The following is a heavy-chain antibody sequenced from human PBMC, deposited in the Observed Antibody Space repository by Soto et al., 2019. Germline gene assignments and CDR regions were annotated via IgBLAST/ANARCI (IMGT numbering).Heavy chain of an antibody. J-gene: IGHJ5*02. Sequence: SVKVSCKASGGTFSSYAISWVRQAPGQGLEWKGGIIPIFGTANYAQKLQGRVTITADESTSTAYMELSSLRSEDTAVYYCARDRDYDFWRGYRWNWFDPWG. CDR2: IIPIFGTA. CDR3: ARDRDYDFWRGYRWNWFDP. D-gene: IGHD3-3*01. V-gene: IGHV1-69*13. CDR1: GGTFSSYA.